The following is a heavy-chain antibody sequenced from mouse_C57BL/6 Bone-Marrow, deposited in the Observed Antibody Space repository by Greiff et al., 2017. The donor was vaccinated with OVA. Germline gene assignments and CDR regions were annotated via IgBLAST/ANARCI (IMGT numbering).Heavy chain of an antibody. CDR3: ARSGAYGYDEDWYFDV. D-gene: IGHD2-2*01. Sequence: EVQLQESGPELVKPGASVKISCKASGYSFTGYYMHWVKQSHGNILDWIGYIYPYNGVSSYNQKFKGKATLTVDKSSSTAYMELRSLTSEDSAVDYCARSGAYGYDEDWYFDVWGTGTTVTVSS. V-gene: IGHV1-31*01. CDR2: IYPYNGVS. J-gene: IGHJ1*03. CDR1: GYSFTGYY.